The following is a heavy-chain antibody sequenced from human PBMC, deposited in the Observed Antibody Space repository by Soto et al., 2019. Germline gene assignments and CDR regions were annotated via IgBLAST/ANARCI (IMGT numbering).Heavy chain of an antibody. J-gene: IGHJ5*02. CDR3: ARMATFGSLNWFDP. D-gene: IGHD3-16*01. CDR1: GYSFTNND. V-gene: IGHV1-8*01. Sequence: GASVKVSCKASGYSFTNNDVTWVRPALGQGLEWMGWMNPGSGDTGYAQKFQGRVTMTRDISIATAYMELSSLRSDDTAIYYCARMATFGSLNWFDPWGQGTLVTVSS. CDR2: MNPGSGDT.